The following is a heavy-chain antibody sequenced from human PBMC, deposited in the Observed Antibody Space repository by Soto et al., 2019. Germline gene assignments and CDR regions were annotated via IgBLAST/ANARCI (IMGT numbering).Heavy chain of an antibody. Sequence: XGPTLVNATQTLTLTCTFSGFSLSTSGVGVGWIRQPPGKALEWLALIYWNDDKRYSPSLKSRLTITKDTSKNQVVLTMTNMDPVDTATYYCAHDGELLYYFDSWGQGTLVTVSS. CDR1: GFSLSTSGVG. CDR3: AHDGELLYYFDS. J-gene: IGHJ4*02. D-gene: IGHD1-26*01. CDR2: IYWNDDK. V-gene: IGHV2-5*01.